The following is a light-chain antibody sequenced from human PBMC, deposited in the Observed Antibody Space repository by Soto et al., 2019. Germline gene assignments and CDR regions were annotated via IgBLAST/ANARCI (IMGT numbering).Light chain of an antibody. V-gene: IGKV1-17*03. J-gene: IGKJ1*01. CDR2: ATS. CDR1: QGVGGW. CDR3: LQHNSYLWT. Sequence: DIQMTQSPSSVSASVGDRVTMTCRASQGVGGWLAWYQQEPGKVPKLLIYATSSLQSEVPSRFSGSGSGTEFTLTISSLQPEDFATYYCLQHNSYLWTFGQGTKVDI.